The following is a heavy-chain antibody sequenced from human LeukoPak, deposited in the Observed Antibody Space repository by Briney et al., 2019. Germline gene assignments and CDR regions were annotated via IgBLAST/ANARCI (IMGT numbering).Heavy chain of an antibody. J-gene: IGHJ4*02. D-gene: IGHD4-17*01. CDR1: GFTFSHFA. V-gene: IGHV3-74*01. CDR3: ARFPTVTTFGY. Sequence: PGGSLRLSCEASGFTFSHFAMHWVRQAPGKGLVWVSRINIDGSDTSYADSVKGRFTISRDNAKNTLYLQMNSLRAEDTAVYYCARFPTVTTFGYWGQGTLVTVSS. CDR2: INIDGSDT.